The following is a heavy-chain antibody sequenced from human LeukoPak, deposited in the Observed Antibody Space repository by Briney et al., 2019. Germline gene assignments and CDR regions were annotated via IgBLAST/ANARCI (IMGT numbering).Heavy chain of an antibody. J-gene: IGHJ3*02. V-gene: IGHV5-51*01. D-gene: IGHD3-22*01. CDR3: AGAEGYYDSSGYYGSAFDI. CDR2: VNPGDSGT. CDR1: GYSFSNYW. Sequence: RGESLKISCRGFGYSFSNYWIAWVRQMPGKGLGWMGIVNPGDSGTRYSPSFQGQVTISADKSIKTAFLQWSSLKASDTAMYYCAGAEGYYDSSGYYGSAFDIWGQGTMITVS.